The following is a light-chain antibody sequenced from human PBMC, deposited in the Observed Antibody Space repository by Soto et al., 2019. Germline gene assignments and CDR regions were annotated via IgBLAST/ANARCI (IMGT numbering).Light chain of an antibody. CDR1: SSNIGAGYD. J-gene: IGLJ1*01. CDR2: GNI. CDR3: AAWDDRLNGPSYV. Sequence: QSVLTQPPSVSLAPGQRVTISCSGSSSNIGAGYDVHWYQQRPGTAPKLLIFGNINRPSGVPDRFSGSRSGTSASLAISGLQSEDEADYYCAAWDDRLNGPSYVFGTGTKVTVL. V-gene: IGLV1-40*01.